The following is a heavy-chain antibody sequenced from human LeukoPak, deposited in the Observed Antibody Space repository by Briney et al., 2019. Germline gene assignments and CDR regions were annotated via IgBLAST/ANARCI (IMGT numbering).Heavy chain of an antibody. J-gene: IGHJ5*02. CDR3: ARDRVWEIAAAGYTFDP. V-gene: IGHV1-2*02. D-gene: IGHD6-13*01. Sequence: GASVKVSCKASGYTFTGYYMHWLRQAPGQGLEWMGWINPNSGGTNYAQKFQGRVTMTRDTSISTAYMELSRLRSDDTAVYYCARDRVWEIAAAGYTFDPWGQGTLVTVSS. CDR1: GYTFTGYY. CDR2: INPNSGGT.